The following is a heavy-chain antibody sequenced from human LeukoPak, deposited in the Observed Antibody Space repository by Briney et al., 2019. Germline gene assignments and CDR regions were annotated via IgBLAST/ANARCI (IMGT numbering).Heavy chain of an antibody. CDR3: ARAVDYRNYFDY. CDR1: GDSMTRGGYY. V-gene: IGHV4-31*03. CDR2: IYHSGTT. J-gene: IGHJ4*02. D-gene: IGHD4-11*01. Sequence: PSETLSLTCTVSGDSMTRGGYYWSWVRQHPGKGLEWVGFIYHSGTTFYNPSLESRATISVDTSQSQFSLKLTSVTAADTAVYYCARAVDYRNYFDYWGQGALVTVSS.